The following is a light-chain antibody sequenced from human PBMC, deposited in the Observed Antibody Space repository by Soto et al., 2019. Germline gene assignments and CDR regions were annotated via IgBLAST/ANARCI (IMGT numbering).Light chain of an antibody. J-gene: IGKJ4*01. V-gene: IGKV1-39*01. CDR2: AAS. CDR3: QQSYSTPPVT. Sequence: DIQMTQSPSSLSASVGDRVTITCRASQSISSYLHWYQQKPGKAPKLLIYAASSLQSGVPSRFNGSGSGKAFTLPISSLQPEDFAAYYCQQSYSTPPVTFGGGTKVEIK. CDR1: QSISSY.